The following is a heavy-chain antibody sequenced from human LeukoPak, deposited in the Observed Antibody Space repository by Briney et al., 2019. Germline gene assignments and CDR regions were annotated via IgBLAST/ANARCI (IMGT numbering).Heavy chain of an antibody. CDR1: GGSISSGDYY. J-gene: IGHJ3*02. Sequence: SQTLSLTCTVSGGSISSGDYYWSWIRQPPGQGLEWIGYISLSGGTYYNPSLKSRASISLDTSRSQFSLKLSSVGAADTAVYYCAGGDGYNSIFDIWGQGTMVTVSS. D-gene: IGHD5-24*01. CDR3: AGGDGYNSIFDI. CDR2: ISLSGGT. V-gene: IGHV4-30-4*01.